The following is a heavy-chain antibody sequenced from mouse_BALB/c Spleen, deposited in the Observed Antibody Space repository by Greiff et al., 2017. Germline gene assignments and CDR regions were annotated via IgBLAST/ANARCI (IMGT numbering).Heavy chain of an antibody. CDR3: ARLDY. J-gene: IGHJ4*01. CDR1: GFTFSSYG. Sequence: EVKLVESGGDLVKPGGSLKLSCAASGFTFSSYGMSWVRQTPDKRLEWVATISSGGSYTYYPDSVKGRFTISRDNATNTLYLQMSRLKSEDTAMYYCARLDYWGQGTSVTVSS. CDR2: ISSGGSYT. V-gene: IGHV5-6*01.